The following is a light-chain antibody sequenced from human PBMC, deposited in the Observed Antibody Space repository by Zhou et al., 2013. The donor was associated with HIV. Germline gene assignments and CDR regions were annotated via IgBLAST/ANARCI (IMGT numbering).Light chain of an antibody. CDR2: GAS. V-gene: IGKV3-20*01. CDR1: QSVSSN. J-gene: IGKJ5*01. Sequence: EIVMTQSPATLSVSPGERATLSCRASQSVSSNLAWYQQKPGQAPRLLIYGASSRATGIPDRFSGSGSGTDFTLTISRLEPEDFAVYYCQQYGGPSITFGQGTRLE. CDR3: QQYGGPSIT.